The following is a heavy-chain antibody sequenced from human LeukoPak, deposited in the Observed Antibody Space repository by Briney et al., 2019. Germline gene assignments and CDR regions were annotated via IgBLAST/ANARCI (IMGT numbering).Heavy chain of an antibody. CDR3: ARVEGQYCSGGSCYSCY. D-gene: IGHD2-15*01. CDR1: GFSFTANW. J-gene: IGHJ4*02. CDR2: IKEDGSEK. V-gene: IGHV3-7*01. Sequence: GGSLRLSCVASGFSFTANWMSWVRQAPGKGPEWVANIKEDGSEKKYVDSVKGRFTISRDNAKNSLYLQMNSLRAEDTAVYYCARVEGQYCSGGSCYSCYWGQGTLVTVSS.